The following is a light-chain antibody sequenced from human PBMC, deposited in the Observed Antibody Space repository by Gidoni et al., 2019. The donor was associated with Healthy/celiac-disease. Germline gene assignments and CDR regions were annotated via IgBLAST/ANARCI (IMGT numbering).Light chain of an antibody. CDR1: QSVLYSSNNKNY. Sequence: DIVMTQSSVSLPVSPGARATINCKSSQSVLYSSNNKNYLAWYQQKQGQPPKLLIYWASTRESGVPDRFSGSGSGKDFTLTISSLQAEDVAVYYCQQYNSTGFTFXPXTKVDIK. V-gene: IGKV4-1*01. CDR3: QQYNSTGFT. CDR2: WAS. J-gene: IGKJ3*01.